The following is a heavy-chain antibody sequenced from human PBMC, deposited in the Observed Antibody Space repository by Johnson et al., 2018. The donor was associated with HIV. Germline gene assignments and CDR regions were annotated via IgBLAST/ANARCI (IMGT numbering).Heavy chain of an antibody. CDR2: ISWNSGTI. J-gene: IGHJ3*02. D-gene: IGHD3-22*01. CDR1: GFSFDDYV. V-gene: IGHV3-9*01. CDR3: ARQLGYYYDSSGYYAEPDDAFDI. Sequence: EVQLVESGGGLLQPGRSLRLSCVASGFSFDDYVMHWVRQAPGKGLEWVSGISWNSGTIDFVDSVKGRFTISRDNAKNSLYLQMNSLRAEDTAVYYCARQLGYYYDSSGYYAEPDDAFDIWGQGTMVTVSS.